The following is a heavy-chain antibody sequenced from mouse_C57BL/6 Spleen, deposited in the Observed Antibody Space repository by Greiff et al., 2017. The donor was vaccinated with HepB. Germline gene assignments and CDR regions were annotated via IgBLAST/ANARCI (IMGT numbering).Heavy chain of an antibody. Sequence: VQLKESGPGLVKPSQSLSLTCSVTGYSITSGYYWNWIRQFPGNKLEWMGYISYDGGNNYNPSLKNRISITRDTSKNQFFLRLNSVTTEDTATYYCARGDSYYAMDYWGQGTSVTVSS. J-gene: IGHJ4*01. CDR2: ISYDGGN. V-gene: IGHV3-6*01. CDR3: ARGDSYYAMDY. CDR1: GYSITSGYY.